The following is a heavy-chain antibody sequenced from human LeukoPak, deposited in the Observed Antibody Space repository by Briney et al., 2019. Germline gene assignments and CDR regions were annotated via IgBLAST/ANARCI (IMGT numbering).Heavy chain of an antibody. CDR3: AREEHIGYYYYYYMDV. D-gene: IGHD2-21*01. J-gene: IGHJ6*03. CDR2: IYYSGST. Sequence: SGTLSPTCAVSGGSISSSYWWSWVRQSPGKGLEWIGEIYYSGSTNYNPSLKSRVTISVDKSKNQFSLKLSSVTAADTAVYYCAREEHIGYYYYYYMDVWGKGTTVTISS. CDR1: GGSISSSYW. V-gene: IGHV4-4*02.